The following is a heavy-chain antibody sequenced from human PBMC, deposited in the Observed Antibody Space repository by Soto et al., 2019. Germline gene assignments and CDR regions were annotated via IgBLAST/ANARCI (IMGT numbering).Heavy chain of an antibody. CDR3: VEPVFSGNRTDDL. D-gene: IGHD6-13*01. V-gene: IGHV3-30*18. J-gene: IGHJ4*02. CDR2: ISYDGKNK. CDR1: GFTFSMYG. Sequence: PGGSLRLSCAASGFTFSMYGMHWVRQAPGKGLEWVAVISYDGKNKYYGDSVKGRFIISRDNSKNMLFLQMNSLRPEDTAIYDCVEPVFSGNRTDDLGGGGTIVAVSS.